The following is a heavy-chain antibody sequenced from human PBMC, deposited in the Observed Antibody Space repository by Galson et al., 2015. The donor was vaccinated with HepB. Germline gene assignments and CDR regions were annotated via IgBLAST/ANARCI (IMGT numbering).Heavy chain of an antibody. V-gene: IGHV1-24*01. CDR3: ATDRSGYYSLDY. CDR2: FDPEDGET. D-gene: IGHD3-22*01. Sequence: SVKVSCKASGYTLTELSIHWVRQAPGKGLEWMGGFDPEDGETIYAQKFQGRVTMTEDTSTDTAYMELSSLRSEDTAMYYCATDRSGYYSLDYRGQGTLVTVSS. J-gene: IGHJ4*02. CDR1: GYTLTELS.